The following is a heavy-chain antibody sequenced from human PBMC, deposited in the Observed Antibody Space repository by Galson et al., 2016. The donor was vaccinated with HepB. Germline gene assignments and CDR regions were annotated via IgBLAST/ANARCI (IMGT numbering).Heavy chain of an antibody. D-gene: IGHD5-18*01. CDR2: IYVRGNT. J-gene: IGHJ4*02. CDR1: GVSVTRYY. CDR3: ARLRGYTLGVADF. V-gene: IGHV4-59*02. Sequence: ETLSLTCTVSGVSVTRYYWSWIRQSPGKRLEWIGYIYVRGNTNYNPSLKRRVTISVDTPKNQVSLRLNSVTAADTGVYYCARLRGYTLGVADFWGQGTLVTVSS.